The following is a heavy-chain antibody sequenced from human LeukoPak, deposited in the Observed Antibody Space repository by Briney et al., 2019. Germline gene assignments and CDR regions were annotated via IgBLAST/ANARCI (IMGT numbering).Heavy chain of an antibody. CDR3: ARPPYGANSLYYFDY. J-gene: IGHJ4*02. D-gene: IGHD4-17*01. V-gene: IGHV1-46*01. CDR2: INPSGGST. Sequence: ASVKVSCKASGYTFTRYYIHWVRQAPGQGLEWMGIINPSGGSTSYAQKFHGRVTMTRDTSTSTVYMELSSLRSEDTAVYYCARPPYGANSLYYFDYWGQGTLVTVSS. CDR1: GYTFTRYY.